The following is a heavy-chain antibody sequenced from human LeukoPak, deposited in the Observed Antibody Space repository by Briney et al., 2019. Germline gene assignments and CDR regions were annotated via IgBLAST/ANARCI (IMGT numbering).Heavy chain of an antibody. CDR1: RFTFSSYD. V-gene: IGHV3-30*03. CDR2: ISYDGGSK. D-gene: IGHD6-13*01. Sequence: GGSLRLSCAASRFTFSSYDMHWVRQAPGKGLEWVAVISYDGGSKYYADPVKGRFTISRDNAKNSLYLQMNSLRAEDTAVYYCAREDGYSSSWYSDYWGQGTLVTVSS. CDR3: AREDGYSSSWYSDY. J-gene: IGHJ4*02.